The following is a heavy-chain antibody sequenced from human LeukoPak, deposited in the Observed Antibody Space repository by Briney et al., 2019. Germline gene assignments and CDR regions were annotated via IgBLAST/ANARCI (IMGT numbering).Heavy chain of an antibody. CDR1: GGSFSAFH. Sequence: SETLSLTCAVSGGSFSAFHWTWIRQPPGQGLEWIGEINGSGKTNYNPSLKSRVTISVDTSKNQFSLKMTPVTAADTAVYYCARVMGAANFDYWGQGTLVTVSS. CDR2: INGSGKT. D-gene: IGHD1-26*01. CDR3: ARVMGAANFDY. J-gene: IGHJ4*02. V-gene: IGHV4-34*01.